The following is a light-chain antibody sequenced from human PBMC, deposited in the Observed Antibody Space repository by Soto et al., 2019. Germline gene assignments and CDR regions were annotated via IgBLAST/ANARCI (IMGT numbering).Light chain of an antibody. Sequence: DIQMTQSPSSLSASVGDRVTITCRASQSIIKYVCWYQQKPGKAPKLLIYAASSLQSGVPSRFSGGGSGTDFTLTVSSLQPDDFASYYCQQSYSPPWTFGPRTKVEIK. CDR1: QSIIKY. J-gene: IGKJ1*01. V-gene: IGKV1-39*01. CDR3: QQSYSPPWT. CDR2: AAS.